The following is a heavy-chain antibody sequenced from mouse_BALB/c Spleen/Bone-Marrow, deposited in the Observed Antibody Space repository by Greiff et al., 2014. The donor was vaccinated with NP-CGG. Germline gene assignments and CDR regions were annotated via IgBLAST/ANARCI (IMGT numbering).Heavy chain of an antibody. D-gene: IGHD2-1*01. CDR2: LITYYGDA. CDR1: GYTFTDYS. J-gene: IGHJ4*01. CDR3: ARWDGKYAMDY. Sequence: QVQLQQSGAELVRPGISVKISRKGSGYTFTDYSIHWVRQSHAKSLEWIGVLITYYGDASYNPRFKGKATMTVDRSSSTAYMEIARLTSEASAIYYGARWDGKYAMDYWGQGTSVTVSS. V-gene: IGHV1S137*01.